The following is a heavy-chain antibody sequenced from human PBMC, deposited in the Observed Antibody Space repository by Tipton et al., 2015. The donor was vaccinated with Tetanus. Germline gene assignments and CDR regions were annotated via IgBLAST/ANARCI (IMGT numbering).Heavy chain of an antibody. Sequence: GLVKPSETLSLTCSVSGGSIRSGTSYWNWIRQSPGKGLEWIGNIYSYNGNTFQNPSLNGRVTISLDTSKNHFSLTLRSVTAADTAVYYCATTTDNWFDPWGQGTLVTVSS. J-gene: IGHJ5*02. CDR2: IYSYNGNT. D-gene: IGHD1/OR15-1a*01. V-gene: IGHV4-39*02. CDR1: GGSIRSGTSY. CDR3: ATTTDNWFDP.